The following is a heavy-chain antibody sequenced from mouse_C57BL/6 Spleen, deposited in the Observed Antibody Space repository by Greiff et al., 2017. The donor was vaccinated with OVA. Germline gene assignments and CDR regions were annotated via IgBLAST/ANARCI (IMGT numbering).Heavy chain of an antibody. CDR2: IDPANGNT. CDR3: ARGGTTVEFPY. Sequence: VQLKQSVAELVRPGASVKLSCTASGFNIKNPYMHWVKQRPEQGLEWIGRIDPANGNTKYAPKFQGKATITADTSSNTAYLQLSSLTSEDTAIYYCARGGTTVEFPYWGQGTTLTVSS. D-gene: IGHD1-1*01. CDR1: GFNIKNPY. J-gene: IGHJ2*01. V-gene: IGHV14-3*01.